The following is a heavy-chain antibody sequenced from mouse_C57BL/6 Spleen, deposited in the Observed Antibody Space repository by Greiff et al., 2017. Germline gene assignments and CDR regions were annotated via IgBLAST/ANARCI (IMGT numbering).Heavy chain of an antibody. CDR1: GYAFSSYW. D-gene: IGHD1-1*01. J-gene: IGHJ4*01. CDR2: IYPGDGDT. Sequence: QVQLQQSGAELVKPGASVKISCKASGYAFSSYWMNWVKQRPGQGLEWIGQIYPGDGDTNYNGKFKGKATLTADKSSSTAYMQLSSLTSEDSAVYFCARFTTVDYAMDYWGQGTSVTVSS. V-gene: IGHV1-80*01. CDR3: ARFTTVDYAMDY.